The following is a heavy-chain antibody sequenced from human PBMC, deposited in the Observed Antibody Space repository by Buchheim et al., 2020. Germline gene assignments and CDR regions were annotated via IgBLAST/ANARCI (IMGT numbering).Heavy chain of an antibody. CDR1: GFTFSSFG. J-gene: IGHJ3*01. CDR2: ISTGGDTI. D-gene: IGHD3-10*01. V-gene: IGHV3-48*04. CDR3: AREGEGYAFDF. Sequence: EVQLVESGGGLVQPGGSLRLSCAASGFTFSSFGMNWVRQAPGKGLEWISYISTGGDTIHYADSVKGRFTISRDNAKKSLFLQMNNLRAEDTAIYYCAREGEGYAFDFWGQGT.